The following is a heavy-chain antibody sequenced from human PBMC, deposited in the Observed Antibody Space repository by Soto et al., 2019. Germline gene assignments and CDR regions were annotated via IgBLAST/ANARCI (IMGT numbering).Heavy chain of an antibody. D-gene: IGHD2-2*01. Sequence: EVQLVESGGGLVKPGGSLRLSCAASGFTFSNAWMSWVRQAPGKGLEWVGRIKSKTDGGTTDYAAPVKGRFTISRDDSKNTLYLQMNSLKTEDTAVYYCLGYCSSTSCYVSRSWGQGTLVTVSS. CDR2: IKSKTDGGTT. CDR3: LGYCSSTSCYVSRS. V-gene: IGHV3-15*01. J-gene: IGHJ4*02. CDR1: GFTFSNAW.